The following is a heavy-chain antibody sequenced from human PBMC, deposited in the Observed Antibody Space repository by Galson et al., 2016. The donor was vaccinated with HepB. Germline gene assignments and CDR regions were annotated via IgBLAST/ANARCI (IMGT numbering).Heavy chain of an antibody. V-gene: IGHV4-61*08. CDR3: ARSGTYYIFDF. CDR1: GGSISSGDYR. Sequence: ETLSLTCTVSGGSISSGDYRWSWIRQPPGKGLEWIGYFYGSGRTDYNPSLKSRVTLSVDTSKNQFSLKLSSMTAADTAVYYCARSGTYYIFDFWGQGTLVTVSS. J-gene: IGHJ4*02. D-gene: IGHD3-22*01. CDR2: FYGSGRT.